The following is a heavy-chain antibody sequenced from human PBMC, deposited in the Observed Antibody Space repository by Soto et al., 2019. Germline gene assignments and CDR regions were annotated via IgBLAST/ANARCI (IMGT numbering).Heavy chain of an antibody. CDR2: IIPIFGTA. Sequence: ASVKVSCQASGGTFSSYAISWVRQAPGQGLEWMGGIIPIFGTANYAQKFQGRVTITADESTSTAYMELSSLRSEDTAVYYCARGYCSSTSCYNAGIDYWGQGTLVTVSS. V-gene: IGHV1-69*13. CDR3: ARGYCSSTSCYNAGIDY. D-gene: IGHD2-2*02. CDR1: GGTFSSYA. J-gene: IGHJ4*02.